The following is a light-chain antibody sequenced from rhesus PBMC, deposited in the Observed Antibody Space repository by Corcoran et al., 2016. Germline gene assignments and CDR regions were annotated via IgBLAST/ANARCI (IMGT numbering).Light chain of an antibody. CDR3: QQYNNSPLT. CDR2: NAS. J-gene: IGKJ4*01. V-gene: IGKV1-66*01. CDR1: QVINNY. Sequence: DIQMTQSPSSLSASVGDRVTITCRASQVINNYLSWYQQKPGKAPKPLIYNASTLETGVPSRFSGSRSGTDYTLTISSLQPEDIATYYCQQYNNSPLTFGGGTKVEIK.